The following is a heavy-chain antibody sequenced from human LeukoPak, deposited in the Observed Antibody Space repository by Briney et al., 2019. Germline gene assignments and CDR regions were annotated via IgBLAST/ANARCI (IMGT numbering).Heavy chain of an antibody. CDR3: AREKEYYDSSGYYPYLSFDY. CDR1: GFAFSSYS. D-gene: IGHD3-22*01. J-gene: IGHJ4*02. V-gene: IGHV3-21*01. Sequence: GGSLRLSCAASGFAFSSYSMNWVRQAPGKGLEWVSSISGSSSYIYYADSVKGPFTISRDNAKNSLYLQMNSLRAEDTAVYYCAREKEYYDSSGYYPYLSFDYWGQGTLVTVSS. CDR2: ISGSSSYI.